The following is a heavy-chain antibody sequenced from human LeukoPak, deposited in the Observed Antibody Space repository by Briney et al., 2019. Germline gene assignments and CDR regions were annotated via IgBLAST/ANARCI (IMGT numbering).Heavy chain of an antibody. J-gene: IGHJ4*02. CDR2: ISGSGNDI. Sequence: PGGSLRLSCAASGFTFSNYYMSWLRQTPGKGLEWLSYISGSGNDIHYADSVKGRFTISRDNAKSSLYLQMNSLRAEDTAMYYCAGDIRAVGITLYFDYWGQGILVTVTS. CDR3: AGDIRAVGITLYFDY. V-gene: IGHV3-11*01. CDR1: GFTFSNYY. D-gene: IGHD3-22*01.